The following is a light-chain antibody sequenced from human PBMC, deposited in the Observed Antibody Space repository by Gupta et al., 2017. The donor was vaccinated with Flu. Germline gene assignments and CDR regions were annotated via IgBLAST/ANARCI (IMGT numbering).Light chain of an antibody. J-gene: IGKJ2*01. Sequence: EIVLTQSPATLSLSPGKRDTLPCRASQTVSSNLAWYQQKPGQAPRLLMYRTDTRATGIPARFSGSGSGTEFTLTISSLQPEDFAVYYCQQYNSWLYTFGQGTKLEI. CDR2: RTD. CDR1: QTVSSN. CDR3: QQYNSWLYT. V-gene: IGKV3-15*01.